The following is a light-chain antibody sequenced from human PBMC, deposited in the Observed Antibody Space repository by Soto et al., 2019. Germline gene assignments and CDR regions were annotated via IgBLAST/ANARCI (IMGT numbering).Light chain of an antibody. V-gene: IGLV1-40*01. CDR3: QSYDSSLGGPYV. J-gene: IGLJ1*01. CDR2: GNS. Sequence: QSVLTQPPSVSGAPGQRVTISCTGSSSNIGAGYDVHWYQQLPGTAPKLLIYGNSNRPSGVPDRFSGAKSGTSASLAITGLQAEDEAYYYCQSYDSSLGGPYVFGTGTKVTVL. CDR1: SSNIGAGYD.